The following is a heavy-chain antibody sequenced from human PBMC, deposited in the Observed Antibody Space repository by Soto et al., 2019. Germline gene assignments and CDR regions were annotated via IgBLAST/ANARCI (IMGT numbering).Heavy chain of an antibody. J-gene: IGHJ4*02. D-gene: IGHD5-12*01. CDR2: INPKSGVT. CDR1: GYIFTAYY. CDR3: GRVRGQNSGYL. V-gene: IGHV1-2*02. Sequence: QVQLVQSGAEVKKPGASVKVSCKASGYIFTAYYMHWVRQAPGQGLEWMGWINPKSGVTKSVQKFQGRVAMTRDTSISTFYMQLSRLTSEDTAVYYCGRVRGQNSGYLGGQGTLVAVSS.